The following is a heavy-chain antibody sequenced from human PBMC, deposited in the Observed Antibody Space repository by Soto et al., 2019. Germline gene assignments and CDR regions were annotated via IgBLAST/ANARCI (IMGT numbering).Heavy chain of an antibody. CDR3: ARECIPGGWLQNYYYYGMDV. D-gene: IGHD5-12*01. CDR1: GFTFSSYS. CDR2: ISSSSSYI. Sequence: GSLRLSCAASGFTFSSYSMNWVRQAPGKGLEGVSSISSSSSYIYYADSVKGRFTISRDNAKNSLYLQMNSLRAEDTAVYYCARECIPGGWLQNYYYYGMDVWGQGTTVTVSS. J-gene: IGHJ6*02. V-gene: IGHV3-21*01.